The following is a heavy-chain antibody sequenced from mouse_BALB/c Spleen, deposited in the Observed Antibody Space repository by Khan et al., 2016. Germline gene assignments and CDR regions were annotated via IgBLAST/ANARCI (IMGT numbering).Heavy chain of an antibody. D-gene: IGHD2-1*01. CDR3: ARGDDGNYDYAMDY. Sequence: QVQLQQSGAELARPGASVKLSCKASGYTFTSYWMQWVKQRPGQGLEWIGAIYPGDGDTRYTQKFKGKATLTADKSSRTAYMQLSSLASEDSAVYYCARGDDGNYDYAMDYWGQGTSVTVSS. CDR2: IYPGDGDT. J-gene: IGHJ4*01. V-gene: IGHV1-87*01. CDR1: GYTFTSYW.